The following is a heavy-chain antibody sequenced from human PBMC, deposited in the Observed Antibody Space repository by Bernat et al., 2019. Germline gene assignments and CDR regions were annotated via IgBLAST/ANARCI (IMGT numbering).Heavy chain of an antibody. CDR1: GFTFSNYG. J-gene: IGHJ3*02. D-gene: IGHD3-22*01. CDR2: ISYDGSYK. CDR3: AREAGTYYYDSRDAFDI. Sequence: QVQLVESGGGVVQPGRSLRLSCTASGFTFSNYGIHWVRQAPGKGLEWVAIISYDGSYKYYADSVRGRFTISRDNSKNTLYLQMNSLRAEDTAVYYCAREAGTYYYDSRDAFDIWGQGTMVTVSS. V-gene: IGHV3-30*03.